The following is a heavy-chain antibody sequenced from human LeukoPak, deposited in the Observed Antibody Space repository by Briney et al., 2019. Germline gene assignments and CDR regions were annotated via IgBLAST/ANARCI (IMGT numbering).Heavy chain of an antibody. Sequence: GGSLRLSCAASGFTFSSYWMSWVRQAPGKGLEWVANIEQDGSVKYYVDSVKGRFTISRDNAKNSLYLQMNSLRAEDTAVYYCARGHSSGWYFDYWGQGTLVTVSS. J-gene: IGHJ4*02. CDR3: ARGHSSGWYFDY. CDR2: IEQDGSVK. CDR1: GFTFSSYW. V-gene: IGHV3-7*01. D-gene: IGHD6-19*01.